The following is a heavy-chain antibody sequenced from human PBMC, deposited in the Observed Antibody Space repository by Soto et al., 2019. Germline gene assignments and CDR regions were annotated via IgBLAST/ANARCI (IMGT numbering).Heavy chain of an antibody. J-gene: IGHJ5*02. D-gene: IGHD2-2*02. V-gene: IGHV4-59*01. CDR2: IYYSGST. Sequence: SETLSLTCTVSGGSISSYYWSWIRQPPGKGLEWIGYIYYSGSTNYNPSLKSRVTISVDTSKNQFSLKLSSVTAADTAVYYCARGYCSSTICYIWDNWFDPWGQGTLVTVS. CDR3: ARGYCSSTICYIWDNWFDP. CDR1: GGSISSYY.